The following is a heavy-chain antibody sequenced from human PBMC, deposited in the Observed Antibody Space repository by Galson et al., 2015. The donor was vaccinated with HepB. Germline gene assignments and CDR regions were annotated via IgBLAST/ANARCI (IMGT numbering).Heavy chain of an antibody. J-gene: IGHJ4*02. CDR3: AREASSGYYYFDY. Sequence: LRLSCAASGFTVSSNYMTWVRQAPGKGLEWVSTLYRGGSTYYADSVKGRFTISRDNSKNTLFLQMNSLRAEDTAVYYCAREASSGYYYFDYWGQGTLVTVSS. D-gene: IGHD6-19*01. CDR1: GFTVSSNY. CDR2: LYRGGST. V-gene: IGHV3-66*01.